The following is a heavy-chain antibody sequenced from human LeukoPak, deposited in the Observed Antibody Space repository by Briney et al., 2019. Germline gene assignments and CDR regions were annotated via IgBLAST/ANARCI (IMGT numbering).Heavy chain of an antibody. Sequence: GGSLRLSCAASGFTFSTYWMSWVRQAPGKGLEWVANIQQDGIKKYYVDSVEGRFTISRENAKNSLFLQMSSLRADDTAVYYCGRDYVGGYYYYGMDVWGQGTTVTVSS. V-gene: IGHV3-7*01. J-gene: IGHJ6*02. CDR1: GFTFSTYW. D-gene: IGHD3-16*01. CDR2: IQQDGIKK. CDR3: GRDYVGGYYYYGMDV.